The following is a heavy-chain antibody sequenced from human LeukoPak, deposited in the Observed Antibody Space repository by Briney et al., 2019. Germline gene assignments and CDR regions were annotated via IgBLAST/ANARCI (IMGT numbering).Heavy chain of an antibody. CDR1: GFSFGNHV. V-gene: IGHV3-74*01. Sequence: PGGSLRLACAASGFSFGNHVMHWVRQAPGEGLAWVSRINSDGITTRYADAAKGRFTISRDNAKNTLYLQMNDLRGDDTAVYYCARADYDIWSGYFFMHYWGQGTLVSVSS. J-gene: IGHJ4*02. CDR3: ARADYDIWSGYFFMHY. D-gene: IGHD3-3*01. CDR2: INSDGITT.